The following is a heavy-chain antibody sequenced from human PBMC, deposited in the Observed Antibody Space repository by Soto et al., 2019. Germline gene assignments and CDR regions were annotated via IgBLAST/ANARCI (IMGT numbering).Heavy chain of an antibody. CDR2: INSDGSST. V-gene: IGHV3-74*01. CDR1: GFTFSSYW. Sequence: GGSLRLSCAASGFTFSSYWMHWVRQAPGKGLVWVSRINSDGSSTSYADSVKGRFTISRDNAKNTLYLQMNSLRAEDTAVYYCARVDDTIVVVPAAIFHGMDVWGQGTTVTVSS. D-gene: IGHD2-2*01. CDR3: ARVDDTIVVVPAAIFHGMDV. J-gene: IGHJ6*02.